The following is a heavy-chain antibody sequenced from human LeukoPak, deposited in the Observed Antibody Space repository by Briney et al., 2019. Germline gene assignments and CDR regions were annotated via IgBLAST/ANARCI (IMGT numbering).Heavy chain of an antibody. V-gene: IGHV1-2*02. Sequence: ASVKVSCKASGYSFTGYYIHWVRQAPGQGLEWMGWISPNSGDTHSAQTFQGRVTMTRDTSISTAYMELSRLKSDDTTVYYCARALERAPDFDLWGRGTLVTVSS. CDR1: GYSFTGYY. CDR2: ISPNSGDT. CDR3: ARALERAPDFDL. D-gene: IGHD1-1*01. J-gene: IGHJ2*01.